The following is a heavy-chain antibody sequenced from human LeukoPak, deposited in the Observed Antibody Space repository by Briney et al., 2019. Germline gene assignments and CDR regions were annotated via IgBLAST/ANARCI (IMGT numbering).Heavy chain of an antibody. CDR3: ARSPSYYYYYYMDV. Sequence: SETLSLTCAVYGGSFSGYYWSWIRQPPGKGLEWIGSIYHSGSTYYNPSLKSRVTISVDTSKNQFSLKLSSVTAADTAVYYCARSPSYYYYYYMDVWGKGTTVTVSS. J-gene: IGHJ6*03. CDR2: IYHSGST. CDR1: GGSFSGYY. V-gene: IGHV4-34*01.